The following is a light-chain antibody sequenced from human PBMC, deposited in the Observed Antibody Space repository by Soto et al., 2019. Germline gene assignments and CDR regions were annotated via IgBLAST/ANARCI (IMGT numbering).Light chain of an antibody. CDR2: DAS. Sequence: DIQMTQSPSSLSASVGDRVTITCRASQGISHFLAWYQQKPGKVPKLLISDASTLQSGVPSRFSGSGSGTDITLTITSLQPEDVATYYCQKYSSVITFGQGTRLEIK. CDR3: QKYSSVIT. J-gene: IGKJ5*01. CDR1: QGISHF. V-gene: IGKV1-27*01.